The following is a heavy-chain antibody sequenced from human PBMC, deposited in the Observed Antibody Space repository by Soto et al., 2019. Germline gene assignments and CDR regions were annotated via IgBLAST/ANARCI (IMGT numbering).Heavy chain of an antibody. CDR3: ARTTPMDAGDKYYYDF. Sequence: QMQLVQSGAEVKKTGSSVKVSCKTSGGTFSTFGISWVRQAPGQGLEWMGGIIPFFGTAEYSQKFEDRITITADESTNTVYMDLRSLTSEDTAIYYCARTTPMDAGDKYYYDFWGQGALVTVSS. V-gene: IGHV1-69*01. CDR1: GGTFSTFG. J-gene: IGHJ4*02. D-gene: IGHD3-16*01. CDR2: IIPFFGTA.